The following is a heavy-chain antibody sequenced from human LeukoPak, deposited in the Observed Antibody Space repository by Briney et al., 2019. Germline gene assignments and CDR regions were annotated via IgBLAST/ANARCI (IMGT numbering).Heavy chain of an antibody. J-gene: IGHJ3*01. V-gene: IGHV4-59*08. CDR1: GGSISSYY. Sequence: SETLSLTCTVSGGSISSYYWSWIRQPPVKGLEWIGYIYYSGSTNYNPSLKSRVTISLDTSKNQFSLNLSSVTAADTAVYYCARRWVYDKRAFDAWGQGTMVTVSS. D-gene: IGHD3-16*01. CDR3: ARRWVYDKRAFDA. CDR2: IYYSGST.